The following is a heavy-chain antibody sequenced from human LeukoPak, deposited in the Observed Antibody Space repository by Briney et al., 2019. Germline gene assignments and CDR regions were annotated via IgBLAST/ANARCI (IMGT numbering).Heavy chain of an antibody. CDR3: ARDGTYYDSSGYYDY. V-gene: IGHV3-21*01. D-gene: IGHD3-22*01. J-gene: IGHJ4*02. CDR1: GFTFSSYS. Sequence: GGSLRLSCAASGFTFSSYSMNWVRQAPGKGLEWVSSISSSSSYIYYADSVKGRFTTSRDNAKNSLYLQMNSLRAEDTAVYYCARDGTYYDSSGYYDYWGQGTLVTVSS. CDR2: ISSSSSYI.